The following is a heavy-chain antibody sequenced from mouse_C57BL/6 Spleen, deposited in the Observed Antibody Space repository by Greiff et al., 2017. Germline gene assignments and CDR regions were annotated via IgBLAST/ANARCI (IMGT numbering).Heavy chain of an antibody. D-gene: IGHD2-3*01. Sequence: EVQLVESGAGLVKPGGSLKLSCAASGFTFSSYAMSWVRQTPEKRLEWVAYISSGGDYSYYADTVKGRFTISRDNARNTLYLQMSSLKSEDTAMYYCTRAKYDGYLFGYWGQGTLVTVSA. CDR1: GFTFSSYA. CDR2: ISSGGDYS. J-gene: IGHJ3*01. CDR3: TRAKYDGYLFGY. V-gene: IGHV5-9-1*02.